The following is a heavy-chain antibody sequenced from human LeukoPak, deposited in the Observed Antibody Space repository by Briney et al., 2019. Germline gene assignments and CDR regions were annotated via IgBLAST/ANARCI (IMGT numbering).Heavy chain of an antibody. CDR2: IKSDGSST. Sequence: PGGSLRLSCAASGFNFSCYWMHWVRQAPGKGLVWVSRIKSDGSSTSYADSVKGRFTISRDNAKNTLYLQMNSLRAEDTAVYYCARGSYYYDSSGYSPGAYWGQGTLVTVSS. J-gene: IGHJ4*02. CDR1: GFNFSCYW. CDR3: ARGSYYYDSSGYSPGAY. V-gene: IGHV3-74*01. D-gene: IGHD3-22*01.